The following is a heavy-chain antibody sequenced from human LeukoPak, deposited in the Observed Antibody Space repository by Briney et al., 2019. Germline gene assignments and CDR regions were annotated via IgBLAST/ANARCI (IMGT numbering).Heavy chain of an antibody. CDR2: INHSGST. CDR3: ARDRIATNQWGYYYYYGMDV. V-gene: IGHV4-34*01. CDR1: GGSFSGYY. D-gene: IGHD6-13*01. J-gene: IGHJ6*02. Sequence: SETLSLTCAVYGGSFSGYYWSWIRQPPGKGLEWIGEINHSGSTNYNPSLKSRVTISVDTSKNQFSLQLSSVTAADTAVYYCARDRIATNQWGYYYYYGMDVWGQGTTVTVSS.